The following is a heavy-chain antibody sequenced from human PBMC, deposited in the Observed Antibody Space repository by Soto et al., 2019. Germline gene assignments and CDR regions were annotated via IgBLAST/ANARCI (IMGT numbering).Heavy chain of an antibody. D-gene: IGHD7-27*01. CDR2: INSDGSST. J-gene: IGHJ6*02. Sequence: GSLRLSCAASAFTFSSYWMHWVRQAPGKGLVWVSRINSDGSSTSYADSVKGRFTISRDNAKNTLYLQMNSLRAEDTAVYYCAGELGYYYGMDVWGQGTTVTVSS. V-gene: IGHV3-74*01. CDR1: AFTFSSYW. CDR3: AGELGYYYGMDV.